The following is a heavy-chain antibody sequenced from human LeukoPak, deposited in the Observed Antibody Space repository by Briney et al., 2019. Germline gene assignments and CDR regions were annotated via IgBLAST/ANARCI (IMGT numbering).Heavy chain of an antibody. CDR3: AREGRMGTAAAFDV. CDR1: GFTFNNYE. J-gene: IGHJ3*01. Sequence: PGGSLRLSCAASGFTFNNYEMHWVRQTAGKGLEWVAAVGIAGDTFYSGSVKARFSISGENPESSLFLKMNSLRAGDTAVYYCAREGRMGTAAAFDVWGQGTMVTVSS. CDR2: VGIAGDT. V-gene: IGHV3-13*01. D-gene: IGHD1-14*01.